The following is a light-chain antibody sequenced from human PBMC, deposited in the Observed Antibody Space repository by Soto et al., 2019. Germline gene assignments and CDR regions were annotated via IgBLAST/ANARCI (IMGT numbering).Light chain of an antibody. Sequence: DIVLTQSPGTLSLAPGERASLSFRASQSVSSGHLAWYQQKPGQAPRLLIYDASSRATGIPDRFSGGGSGTDFTLTISRLEPEDFAVYYCQQFSSYPLTFGGGTKVDIK. V-gene: IGKV3-20*01. CDR2: DAS. J-gene: IGKJ4*01. CDR3: QQFSSYPLT. CDR1: QSVSSGH.